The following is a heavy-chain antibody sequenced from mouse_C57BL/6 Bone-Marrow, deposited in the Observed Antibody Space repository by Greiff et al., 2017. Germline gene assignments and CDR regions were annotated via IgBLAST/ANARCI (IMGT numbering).Heavy chain of an antibody. CDR2: ISSGSSTI. J-gene: IGHJ3*01. CDR1: GFTFSDYG. D-gene: IGHD2-3*01. CDR3: ARERWFPFAY. Sequence: EVQLVESGGGLVKPGGSLKLSCAASGFTFSDYGMHWVRQAPEKGLEWVADISSGSSTIYYADKVKGRFTISRDNAKNTLFLQMTSLRSEDTAMYYCARERWFPFAYWGQGTLVTVSA. V-gene: IGHV5-17*01.